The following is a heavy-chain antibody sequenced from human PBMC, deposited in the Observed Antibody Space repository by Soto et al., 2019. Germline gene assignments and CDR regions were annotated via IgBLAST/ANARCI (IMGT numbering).Heavy chain of an antibody. CDR2: ISYSAWST. J-gene: IGHJ4*02. V-gene: IGHV3-23*01. D-gene: IGHD6-13*01. CDR1: GFTFSSYV. CDR3: AKKGRIAAAGDYFDY. Sequence: EVQLLESGGGLVQPGGSLRLSCAASGFTFSSYVMSWVRQAPGKGLEWVSAISYSAWSTFYADSVEGRFTISRDNSKNTLYLQMNSLRAEDTAVYYCAKKGRIAAAGDYFDYWGQGTLVTVSS.